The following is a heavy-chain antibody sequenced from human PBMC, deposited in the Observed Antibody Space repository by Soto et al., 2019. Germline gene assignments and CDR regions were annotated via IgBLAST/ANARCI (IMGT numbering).Heavy chain of an antibody. D-gene: IGHD2-8*02. J-gene: IGHJ4*02. V-gene: IGHV1-18*01. CDR3: ARFPREKEYETGASKYFDL. CDR1: GYTFTSHG. Sequence: QVLLVQSGAELKRPGASVKVSCKASGYTFTSHGISWVRQAPGHGLEWMGWITASNGNTNFAQQFQGRLNMPTDTSTSTAYMDLRSLRSDDAAVYYCARFPREKEYETGASKYFDLWGQGTLVTVSS. CDR2: ITASNGNT.